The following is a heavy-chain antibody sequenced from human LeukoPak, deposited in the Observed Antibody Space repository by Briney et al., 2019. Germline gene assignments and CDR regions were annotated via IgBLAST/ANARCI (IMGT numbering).Heavy chain of an antibody. J-gene: IGHJ4*02. D-gene: IGHD6-19*01. CDR3: AREPMGIAVAGSGYFDY. Sequence: ASVKVSCKASGYTFTSYYMHWVRQAPGQGLEWMGIINPSGGSTSYAQKFQGRVTMTRDTSTSTVYMELSGLRSEDTAVYYCAREPMGIAVAGSGYFDYWGQGTLVTVSS. CDR2: INPSGGST. V-gene: IGHV1-46*01. CDR1: GYTFTSYY.